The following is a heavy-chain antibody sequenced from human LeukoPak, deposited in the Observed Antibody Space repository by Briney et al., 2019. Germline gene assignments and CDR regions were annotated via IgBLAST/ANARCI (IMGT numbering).Heavy chain of an antibody. CDR3: VYWSGKYYVTGESLATS. D-gene: IGHD3-10*02. CDR1: GLTFRNYW. J-gene: IGHJ5*02. V-gene: IGHV3-7*01. CDR2: ISEDGRNK. Sequence: GGALRLSCAASGLTFRNYWMSWIRQAPGKGLEGAAHISEDGRNKYYVDSVKGRFPISRDNAKTSLYLQMNSLRVEDTAVYYCVYWSGKYYVTGESLATSWGQGTLVTVPS.